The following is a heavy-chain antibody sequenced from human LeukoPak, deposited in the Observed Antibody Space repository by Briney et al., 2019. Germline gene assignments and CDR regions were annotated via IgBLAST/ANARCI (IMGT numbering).Heavy chain of an antibody. D-gene: IGHD6-13*01. Sequence: GGSLRLSCAASGFTFSSFSMNWVRQAPGKGLEWVSSISNNSSSIYYADSVKGRLTISRDNAKNSLYLQMNSLRAEDTAVYYCARRRSSWENYYYMDVWGKGTTVTVSS. CDR1: GFTFSSFS. J-gene: IGHJ6*03. CDR2: ISNNSSSI. V-gene: IGHV3-21*01. CDR3: ARRRSSWENYYYMDV.